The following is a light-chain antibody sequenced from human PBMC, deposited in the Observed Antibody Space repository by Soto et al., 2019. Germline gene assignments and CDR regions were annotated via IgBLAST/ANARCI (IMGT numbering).Light chain of an antibody. V-gene: IGKV3-15*01. CDR1: QSVASN. Sequence: EIVLTQSPATLSVSPGERATLSCRTSQSVASNFAWYQQKPGQAPRLLVYGAFIRAPGFPVRFRGSGSGSEFTLTISSLQSEDSAVYYCQQYHKWPPITFGQGTRLEIK. CDR2: GAF. J-gene: IGKJ5*01. CDR3: QQYHKWPPIT.